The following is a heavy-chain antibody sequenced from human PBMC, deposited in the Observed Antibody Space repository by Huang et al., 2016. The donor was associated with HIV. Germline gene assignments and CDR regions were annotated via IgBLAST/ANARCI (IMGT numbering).Heavy chain of an antibody. CDR3: ARGGWYYDFWSGYYYFDY. J-gene: IGHJ4*02. CDR2: SKSEGSST. Sequence: EVQLVESGGGLVQPGGSLRLSCAASGFTFSSYWMLWVHQAPGKGRGWVPRSKSEGSSTSYADSVKGRFTISRDNAKNTLYLQMNSLRAEDTAVYYCARGGWYYDFWSGYYYFDYWGQGTLVTVSS. CDR1: GFTFSSYW. D-gene: IGHD3-3*01. V-gene: IGHV3-74*01.